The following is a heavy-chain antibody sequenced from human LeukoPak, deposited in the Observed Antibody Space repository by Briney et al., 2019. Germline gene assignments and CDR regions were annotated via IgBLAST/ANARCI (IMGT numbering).Heavy chain of an antibody. CDR2: IIPRLDIA. CDR1: GGTFSSYA. CDR3: AREWYDILTGYQGFQLDY. Sequence: SVKVSCKASGGTFSSYAISWVRQAPGQGLEWMGRIIPRLDIANSAQSFQGRVTITADKSTSTAYMELSSLRSDDTAAYYCAREWYDILTGYQGFQLDYWGQGSLVTVSS. D-gene: IGHD3-9*01. V-gene: IGHV1-69*04. J-gene: IGHJ4*02.